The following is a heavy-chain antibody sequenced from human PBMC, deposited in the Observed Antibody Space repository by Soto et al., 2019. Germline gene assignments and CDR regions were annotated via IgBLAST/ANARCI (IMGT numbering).Heavy chain of an antibody. Sequence: SETLSLTCTVSGGSISSYYWSWIRQPPGKGLEWIGYIYYSGSTNYNPSLKSRVTISVDTSKNQFSLKLSSVTAADTAVYYCARDASHYYDSSGSPGDWFDHWGQGTLVTVSS. CDR2: IYYSGST. D-gene: IGHD3-22*01. V-gene: IGHV4-59*01. CDR1: GGSISSYY. CDR3: ARDASHYYDSSGSPGDWFDH. J-gene: IGHJ5*02.